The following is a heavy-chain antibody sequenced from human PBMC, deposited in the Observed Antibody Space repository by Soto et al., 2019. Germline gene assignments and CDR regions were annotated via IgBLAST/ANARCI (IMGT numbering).Heavy chain of an antibody. CDR3: ARDADSSGYYYYFDY. CDR1: GGTFSSYA. CDR2: IIPIFGTA. Sequence: SVKVSCKASGGTFSSYAISWVRQAPGQGLEWMGGIIPIFGTANYAQKFQGWVTMTRDTSISTAYMELSRLRSDDTAVYYCARDADSSGYYYYFDYWGQGTLVTVSS. J-gene: IGHJ4*02. V-gene: IGHV1-69*05. D-gene: IGHD3-22*01.